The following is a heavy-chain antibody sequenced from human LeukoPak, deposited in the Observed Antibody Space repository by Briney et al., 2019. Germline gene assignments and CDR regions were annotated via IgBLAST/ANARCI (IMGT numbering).Heavy chain of an antibody. J-gene: IGHJ3*02. V-gene: IGHV1-46*03. CDR2: INPSGHST. Sequence: ASVKVSCKASGNTFTSSYLHWVRQAPGQGLEWMGMINPSGHSTSYAQKFQGRVTMTRDTSTSTVYMELSSLRSEDAAVYYCARNQGPLRGAFDIWGQGTMVTVSS. CDR3: ARNQGPLRGAFDI. CDR1: GNTFTSSY. D-gene: IGHD1-14*01.